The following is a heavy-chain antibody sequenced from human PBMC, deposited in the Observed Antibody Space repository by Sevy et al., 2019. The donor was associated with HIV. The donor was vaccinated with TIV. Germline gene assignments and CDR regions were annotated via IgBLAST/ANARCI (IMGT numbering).Heavy chain of an antibody. D-gene: IGHD6-19*01. V-gene: IGHV3-23*01. Sequence: GGSLRLSCAASGFTFSRCAMNWVRQAPGKGLEWVSDISASGGGTNYADSVKGRFTISRDNSMNTLYLQMNSLRAEDTAVYYCAKGDSSGWHGHFDYWGQGTLVTVSS. J-gene: IGHJ4*02. CDR2: ISASGGGT. CDR1: GFTFSRCA. CDR3: AKGDSSGWHGHFDY.